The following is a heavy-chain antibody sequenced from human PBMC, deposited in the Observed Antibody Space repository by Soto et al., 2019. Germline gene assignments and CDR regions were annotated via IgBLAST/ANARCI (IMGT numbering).Heavy chain of an antibody. D-gene: IGHD2-15*01. V-gene: IGHV4-34*01. Sequence: QVQLQQWGAGLLKPSETLSLTCAVYGGSFSGYYWSWIRQPPGKGLEWIGEINHSGSTNYNPSLKSRVTISVDTSKTQFSLKLSSVTAADTAVYYCARIYCSGGSCYFADYWGQGTLVTVSS. J-gene: IGHJ4*02. CDR1: GGSFSGYY. CDR2: INHSGST. CDR3: ARIYCSGGSCYFADY.